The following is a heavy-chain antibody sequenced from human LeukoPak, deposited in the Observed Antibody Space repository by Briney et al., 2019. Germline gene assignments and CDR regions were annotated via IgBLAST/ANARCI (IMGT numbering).Heavy chain of an antibody. Sequence: PGGSLRLTCAASGFTFDDYAMHWVRQAPGKGLEWVSLISGDGGSTYYADSVKGRFTISRDNSKNSLYLQMNSLGTEDTALYYCAKDIAAVTTSYFDYWGQGTLVTVSS. CDR1: GFTFDDYA. D-gene: IGHD4-17*01. J-gene: IGHJ4*02. CDR2: ISGDGGST. CDR3: AKDIAAVTTSYFDY. V-gene: IGHV3-43*02.